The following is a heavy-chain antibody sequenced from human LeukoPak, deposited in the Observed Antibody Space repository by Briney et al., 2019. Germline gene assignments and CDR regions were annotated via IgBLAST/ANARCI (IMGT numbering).Heavy chain of an antibody. CDR3: ARGWDTGYGYYGMDV. Sequence: PSETPSLTCTVSGGSISGYYLSWIRQSPGKGLEWIGYIYDSGSTNYNPSLRSRVVMAVDTSKTQVSLKVRSVTAADTAVYYCARGWDTGYGYYGMDVWGQGTTVTVSS. D-gene: IGHD5-18*01. CDR2: IYDSGST. J-gene: IGHJ6*02. CDR1: GGSISGYY. V-gene: IGHV4-59*01.